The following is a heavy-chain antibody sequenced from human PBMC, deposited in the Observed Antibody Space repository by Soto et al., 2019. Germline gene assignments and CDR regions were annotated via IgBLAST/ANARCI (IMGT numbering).Heavy chain of an antibody. Sequence: PSETLSLTCTVSGGSISSSSYYWGWIRQPPGKGLEWIGSIYYSGSTYYNPSLKSRVTISVDTSKNQFSLKLSSVTAADTAVYYCARPLMGQEQKENYYYMDVWGKGTTVTVSS. D-gene: IGHD2-8*01. V-gene: IGHV4-39*01. CDR2: IYYSGST. J-gene: IGHJ6*03. CDR3: ARPLMGQEQKENYYYMDV. CDR1: GGSISSSSYY.